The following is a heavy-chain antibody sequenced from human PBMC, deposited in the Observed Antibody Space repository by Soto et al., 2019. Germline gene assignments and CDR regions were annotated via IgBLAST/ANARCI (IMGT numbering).Heavy chain of an antibody. Sequence: SETLSLTCTVSGGSISSSSYYWGWIRQPPGKGLEWIGSIYYSGSTYYNPSLKSRVTISVDTSKNQFSLKLSSVTAADTAVYYCAAKYYDFWSGYYDFVDYWGQGTLVTVSS. J-gene: IGHJ4*02. V-gene: IGHV4-39*01. CDR1: GGSISSSSYY. CDR3: AAKYYDFWSGYYDFVDY. CDR2: IYYSGST. D-gene: IGHD3-3*01.